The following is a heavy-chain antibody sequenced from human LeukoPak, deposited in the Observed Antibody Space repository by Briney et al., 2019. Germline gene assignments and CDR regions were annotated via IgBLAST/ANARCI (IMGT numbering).Heavy chain of an antibody. CDR1: GFTFSSYA. Sequence: PGGSLRLSCAASGFTFSSYAMHWVRQAPGKGLEWVAVISYDGSNKYYADSVKGRFTISRDNSKNTLYLQMNSLRAEDTAVYYCAKEPDSSGYYDNWFDPWGQGTLVTVSS. CDR3: AKEPDSSGYYDNWFDP. CDR2: ISYDGSNK. D-gene: IGHD3-22*01. J-gene: IGHJ5*02. V-gene: IGHV3-30-3*01.